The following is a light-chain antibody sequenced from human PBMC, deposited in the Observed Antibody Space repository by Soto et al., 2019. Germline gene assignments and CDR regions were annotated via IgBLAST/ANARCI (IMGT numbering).Light chain of an antibody. CDR3: QHYGSSPWT. J-gene: IGKJ1*01. CDR1: QSVSSRS. CDR2: AAS. V-gene: IGKV3-20*01. Sequence: EIVLTQSPGTLSLSPGERATLSCRASQSVSSRSLAWFQQKPGQAPRLLIYAASSRATGIPDRFSGSGFRTDFTLTISRLEPEDFAVYYCQHYGSSPWTFGQGTKVEIK.